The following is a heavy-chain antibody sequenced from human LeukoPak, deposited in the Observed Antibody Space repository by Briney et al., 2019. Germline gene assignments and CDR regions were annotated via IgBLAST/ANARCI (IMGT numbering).Heavy chain of an antibody. J-gene: IGHJ4*02. CDR1: GFTFSSYG. D-gene: IGHD6-13*01. V-gene: IGHV3-30*02. CDR2: IRYDGSNK. CDR3: AKDRDSGNIAAAGPFDY. Sequence: GGSLRLSCAASGFTFSSYGMHWVRQAPRKGLEWVAFIRYDGSNKYYADSVKGRFTISRDNSKNTLYLQMNSLRAEDTAVYYCAKDRDSGNIAAAGPFDYWGQGTLVTVSS.